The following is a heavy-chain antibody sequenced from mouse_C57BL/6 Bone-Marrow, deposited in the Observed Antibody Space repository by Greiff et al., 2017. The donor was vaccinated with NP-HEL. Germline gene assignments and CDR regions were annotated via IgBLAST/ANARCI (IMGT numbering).Heavy chain of an antibody. Sequence: QVQLQQSGPELVKPGASVKISCKASGYTFTDYYINWVKQRPGQGLEWIGWIFPGSGSTYYNEKFKGKATLTVDKSSSTAYMLLSSLTSEDSAVYVCARAGGWLPLYYAMDYWGQGTSVTVSS. CDR3: ARAGGWLPLYYAMDY. D-gene: IGHD2-3*01. CDR1: GYTFTDYY. CDR2: IFPGSGST. V-gene: IGHV1-75*01. J-gene: IGHJ4*01.